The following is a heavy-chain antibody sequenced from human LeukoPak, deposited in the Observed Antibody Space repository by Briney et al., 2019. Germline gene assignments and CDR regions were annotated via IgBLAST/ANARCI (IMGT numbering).Heavy chain of an antibody. D-gene: IGHD3-22*01. J-gene: IGHJ2*01. Sequence: GGSLRLSCAASGFTFSSYSMNWVRQAPGKGLEWVSSISSSSSYIYYADSVKGRFTISRDNVKNSLYLQMNSLRAEDTAVYYCARDPPNYYDSSGYYTYWYFDLWGRGTLVTVSS. CDR3: ARDPPNYYDSSGYYTYWYFDL. CDR2: ISSSSSYI. CDR1: GFTFSSYS. V-gene: IGHV3-21*01.